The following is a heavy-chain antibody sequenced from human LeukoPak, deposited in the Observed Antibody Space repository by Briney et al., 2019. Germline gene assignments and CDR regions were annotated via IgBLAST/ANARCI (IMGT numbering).Heavy chain of an antibody. CDR1: GFTFSSYG. Sequence: PGGSLRLSCAASGFTFSSYGMSWVRQAPGKGLEWVSAISGSGGSTYYADSVKGRFTISRDNSKNTLYLQMNSLRAEDTAVYYCAKVSMVRGVIRYYYMDVWGKGTTVTISS. D-gene: IGHD3-10*01. J-gene: IGHJ6*03. CDR3: AKVSMVRGVIRYYYMDV. V-gene: IGHV3-23*01. CDR2: ISGSGGST.